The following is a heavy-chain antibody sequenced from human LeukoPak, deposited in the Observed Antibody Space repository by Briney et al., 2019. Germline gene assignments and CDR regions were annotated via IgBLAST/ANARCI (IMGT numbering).Heavy chain of an antibody. CDR2: LYTGETT. CDR1: GLTVTKNY. CDR3: ARSVHYDILTGFR. Sequence: GGSLRLSCVVSGLTVTKNYISWVRQAPGKGLEWVSLLYTGETTFYADSVKGRFIISRDNSRNTVYLQMNSLRAEDTAVYYCARSVHYDILTGFRWGQGTLVTVSS. J-gene: IGHJ4*02. D-gene: IGHD3-9*01. V-gene: IGHV3-66*01.